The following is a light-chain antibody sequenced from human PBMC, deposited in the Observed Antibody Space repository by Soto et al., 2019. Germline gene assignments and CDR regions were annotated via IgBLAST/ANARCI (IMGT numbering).Light chain of an antibody. CDR3: QQYGSSPWT. Sequence: EIVLTQSPGTLSLSPGERATLSCRASQSVSSSYLAWYQQKPGQAPRLLIYGASSRATGIPDRFSGSGSGRDFTLTISRLEPEDFAVYYCQQYGSSPWTVGQGTKVDIK. CDR2: GAS. CDR1: QSVSSSY. J-gene: IGKJ1*01. V-gene: IGKV3-20*01.